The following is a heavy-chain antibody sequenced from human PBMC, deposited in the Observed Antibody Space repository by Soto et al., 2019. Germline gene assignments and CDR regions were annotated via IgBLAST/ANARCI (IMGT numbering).Heavy chain of an antibody. CDR2: IRSKADNYAT. D-gene: IGHD1-26*01. Sequence: EVQLVESGGGLVQPGGSLKLSCAVSGFTFSVSAIHGVRQASGKGLEWVGRIRSKADNYATAYGASVKGRFSISRDDSKNTAYLQMSSLNTEDTAVYYCARLAEWEYYDGMDVWGQGTTVTVSS. CDR3: ARLAEWEYYDGMDV. J-gene: IGHJ6*02. CDR1: GFTFSVSA. V-gene: IGHV3-73*02.